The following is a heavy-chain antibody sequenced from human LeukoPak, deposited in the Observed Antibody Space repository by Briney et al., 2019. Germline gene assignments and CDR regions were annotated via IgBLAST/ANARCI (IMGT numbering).Heavy chain of an antibody. V-gene: IGHV1-2*02. Sequence: GASVKVSCKASGYTFTGYYMHWVRQAPGQGLEWMGWINPNSGGTNYAQKFQGRVTMTRDTSISTAYMELSRLRSDDTAVYYCARRCYDYVWGSYRPDGAFDIWGQGTMVTVSS. D-gene: IGHD3-16*02. J-gene: IGHJ3*02. CDR2: INPNSGGT. CDR3: ARRCYDYVWGSYRPDGAFDI. CDR1: GYTFTGYY.